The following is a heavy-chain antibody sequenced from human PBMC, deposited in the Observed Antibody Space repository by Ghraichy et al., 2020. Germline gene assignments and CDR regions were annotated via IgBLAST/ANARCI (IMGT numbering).Heavy chain of an antibody. Sequence: GGSLRLSCAASGFTFSRHWMNWVRQAPGKGLEWVASIKSDGSDSFYVDSVKGRFTISRDNAKNSVSLEMNSLRVEDTAVYYCARDPYGDYKYGGTDRLGQGTLVRVSS. CDR2: IKSDGSDS. D-gene: IGHD4-17*01. CDR3: ARDPYGDYKYGGTDR. CDR1: GFTFSRHW. J-gene: IGHJ5*02. V-gene: IGHV3-7*01.